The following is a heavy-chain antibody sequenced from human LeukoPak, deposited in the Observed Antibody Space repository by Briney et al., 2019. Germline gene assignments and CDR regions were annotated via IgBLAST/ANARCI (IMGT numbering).Heavy chain of an antibody. CDR1: GGSISTYY. D-gene: IGHD3-22*01. Sequence: SETLSLTCSVSGGSISTYYWNWIRQPPGKGLEWIGNIDYSGSTNYNPSLKSRVRISVDWSKNQFSLKLTSVTAADTAVYFCARDGGYYYGDAFDSWGQGTTVTVSS. CDR2: IDYSGST. V-gene: IGHV4-59*01. J-gene: IGHJ3*02. CDR3: ARDGGYYYGDAFDS.